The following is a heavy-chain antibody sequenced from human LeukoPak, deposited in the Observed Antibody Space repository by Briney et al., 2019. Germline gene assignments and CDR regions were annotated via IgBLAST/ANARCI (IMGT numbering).Heavy chain of an antibody. CDR2: INPKSGDT. CDR3: ARLAGGLYQFDY. J-gene: IGHJ4*02. CDR1: GYTFTGYY. V-gene: IGHV1-2*02. Sequence: ASVKVSCKASGYTFTGYYIHWVRQAPGQGLEWMGWINPKSGDTNSAQKFQGRVTMTRDTSISTAYMELSRLRSDDTAVYYCARLAGGLYQFDYWGQGALVNVSS. D-gene: IGHD2-2*01.